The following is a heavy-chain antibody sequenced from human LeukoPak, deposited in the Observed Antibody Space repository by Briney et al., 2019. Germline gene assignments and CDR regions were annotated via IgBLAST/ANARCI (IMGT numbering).Heavy chain of an antibody. CDR3: ARLHPFRYFDY. V-gene: IGHV3-64*01. CDR2: ISSNGGST. J-gene: IGHJ4*02. Sequence: TGGSLRLSCAASGFTFSSYAMHWVRQAPGKGLECVSAISSNGGSTYYANSVKGRFTISRDNSKNTLYLQMGSLRAEDMAVYYCARLHPFRYFDYWGQGTLVTVSS. CDR1: GFTFSSYA.